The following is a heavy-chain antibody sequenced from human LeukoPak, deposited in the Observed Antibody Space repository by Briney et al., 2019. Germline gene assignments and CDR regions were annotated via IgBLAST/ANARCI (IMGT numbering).Heavy chain of an antibody. V-gene: IGHV3-23*01. CDR3: AKSGFGGYYGDY. Sequence: GGSLRLSCAASGFTFSSYAMSWVRQAPGKGLEWVSAINGSGGSTYYADSVKGRFTISRDNSKNTLYLQMNSLRAEDTAVYYCAKSGFGGYYGDYWGQGTLVTVSS. D-gene: IGHD3-10*01. CDR1: GFTFSSYA. CDR2: INGSGGST. J-gene: IGHJ4*02.